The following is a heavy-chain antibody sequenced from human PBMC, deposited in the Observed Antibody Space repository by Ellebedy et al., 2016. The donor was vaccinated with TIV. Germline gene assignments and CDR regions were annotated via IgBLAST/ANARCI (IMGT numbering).Heavy chain of an antibody. CDR1: GFTFSDYW. CDR3: ARSGRERRSWYFDL. V-gene: IGHV3-74*01. Sequence: GESLKISCAASGFTFSDYWMHWVRQAPGKGLVWVSRINSDGTTTSYADSVKGRFTISRDNANNTLYLQMKSLRAEDTAVYYCARSGRERRSWYFDLWGRGTLVTVSS. J-gene: IGHJ2*01. CDR2: INSDGTTT. D-gene: IGHD1-1*01.